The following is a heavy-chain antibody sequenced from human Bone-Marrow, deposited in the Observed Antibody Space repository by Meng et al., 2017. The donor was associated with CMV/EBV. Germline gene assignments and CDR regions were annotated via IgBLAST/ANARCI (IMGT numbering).Heavy chain of an antibody. J-gene: IGHJ4*02. CDR3: ARDPLQNWHSVGFDY. CDR1: GFTFSSYS. D-gene: IGHD1-7*01. Sequence: GESLKISCAASGFTFSSYSMNWVRQAPGKGLEWVSSISSSSSYIYYADSVKGRFTISREHAKNSLYLQMNSLRAEDTAVYYCARDPLQNWHSVGFDYWGQGTLVTVSS. V-gene: IGHV3-21*01. CDR2: ISSSSSYI.